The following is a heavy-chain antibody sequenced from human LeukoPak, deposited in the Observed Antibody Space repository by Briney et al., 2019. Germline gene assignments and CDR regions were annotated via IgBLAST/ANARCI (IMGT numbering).Heavy chain of an antibody. V-gene: IGHV4-59*08. D-gene: IGHD3-10*01. CDR3: ARARRGYCGSGNYWVYMDV. Sequence: PSETLSLTYTVSATSIRSDYRTWIRQPPGKGLEWIGYIYYSGSTNYNPSLKSRVTISVDTSKNQFSLKLSSVTAADTAVYYCARARRGYCGSGNYWVYMDVWGKGTTVTVSS. CDR1: ATSIRSDY. CDR2: IYYSGST. J-gene: IGHJ6*03.